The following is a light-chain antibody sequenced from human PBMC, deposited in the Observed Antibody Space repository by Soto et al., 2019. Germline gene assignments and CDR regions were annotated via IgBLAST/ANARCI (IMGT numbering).Light chain of an antibody. V-gene: IGKV1-5*03. Sequence: DIQMTQSPSTLSASVGDRVTITCRASQSISGWLAWYQQKPGKAPKLLIYKASSLESGVPSRFSGSGSGTEFTLTINSLQPDALATYYCQQYNSYWTFGQGTKVEIK. CDR2: KAS. CDR3: QQYNSYWT. CDR1: QSISGW. J-gene: IGKJ1*01.